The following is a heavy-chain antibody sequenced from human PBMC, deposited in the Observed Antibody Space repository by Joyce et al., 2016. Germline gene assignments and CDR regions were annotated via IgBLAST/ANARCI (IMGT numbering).Heavy chain of an antibody. V-gene: IGHV1-18*01. D-gene: IGHD3-10*01. CDR1: GYTFSNYG. CDR2: ISPYNGNT. CDR3: ARDNVRGVRVDV. Sequence: QVQLLQSGAEVKKPGASVKVSCKASGYTFSNYGISWVRLAPGQRPQWMGWISPYNGNTNTAHNLPGRLTMTTDTSTNTAYMELSSLRSDDTAVYYCARDNVRGVRVDVWGQGTTVTVS. J-gene: IGHJ6*02.